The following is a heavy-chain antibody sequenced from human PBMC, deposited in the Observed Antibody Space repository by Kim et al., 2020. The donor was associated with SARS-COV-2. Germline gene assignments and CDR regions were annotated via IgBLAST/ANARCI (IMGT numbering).Heavy chain of an antibody. CDR3: AKLEDSGYFDY. Sequence: TYYADSVKGRLTISRVNAKNTLYLQMNSLRAEYTAVYYCAKLEDSGYFDYWGQGTLVTVSS. V-gene: IGHV3-23*01. D-gene: IGHD1-26*01. CDR2: T. J-gene: IGHJ4*02.